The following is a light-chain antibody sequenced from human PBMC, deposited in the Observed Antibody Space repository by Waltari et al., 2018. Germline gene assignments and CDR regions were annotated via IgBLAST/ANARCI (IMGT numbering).Light chain of an antibody. J-gene: IGKJ3*01. CDR1: QNIYSN. V-gene: IGKV1-6*01. CDR3: QHYYDNPFT. CDR2: AAS. Sequence: IQMTHSPSALSASVGYRVTISCRASQNIYSNLAWYQQKPGKAPKLLIYAASSLQSGILSRFSGSGSGRDFTLTISSLQPEDSAAYYCQHYYDNPFTFGPGTKLDIE.